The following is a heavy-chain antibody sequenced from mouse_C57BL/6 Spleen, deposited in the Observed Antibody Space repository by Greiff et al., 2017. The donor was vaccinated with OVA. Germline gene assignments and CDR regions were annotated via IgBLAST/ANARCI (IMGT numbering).Heavy chain of an antibody. CDR1: GYAFSSSW. CDR2: IYPGDGDT. J-gene: IGHJ3*01. D-gene: IGHD2-4*01. CDR3: ARGGYDYDDGAWFAY. Sequence: QVQLQQSGPELVKPGASVKISCKASGYAFSSSWMNWVKQRPGKGLEWIGRIYPGDGDTNYNGKFKGKATLTADKSSSTAYMQLSSLTSEDSAVCFCARGGYDYDDGAWFAYWGQGTLVTVSA. V-gene: IGHV1-82*01.